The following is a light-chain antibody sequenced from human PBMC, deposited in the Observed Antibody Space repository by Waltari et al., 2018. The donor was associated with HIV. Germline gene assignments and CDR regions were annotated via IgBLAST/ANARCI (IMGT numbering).Light chain of an antibody. J-gene: IGLJ1*01. CDR3: QAWDTTTAV. CDR2: SDA. CDR1: KLGNKY. Sequence: YDLTQPPSVSVSPGQTATITCSGDKLGNKYVSWYRQRPGQSPVLVIYSDAKRPSGIPARFSGSNSGSTATLTISGTQAMDEGDYYCQAWDTTTAVFGTGTRVTVL. V-gene: IGLV3-1*01.